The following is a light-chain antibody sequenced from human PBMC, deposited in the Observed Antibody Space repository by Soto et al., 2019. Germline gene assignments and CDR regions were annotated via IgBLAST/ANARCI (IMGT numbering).Light chain of an antibody. V-gene: IGKV1-5*03. Sequence: DIQMTQSPSTLYASVGDRVTITCRDSKSISSWLAWYKQKPGKAPKLLIYKASSLESGVPSRFSGSGSGTEFTLTISSLQPDDFATYYCQQYNSYWTFGQGTKVEIK. J-gene: IGKJ1*01. CDR2: KAS. CDR3: QQYNSYWT. CDR1: KSISSW.